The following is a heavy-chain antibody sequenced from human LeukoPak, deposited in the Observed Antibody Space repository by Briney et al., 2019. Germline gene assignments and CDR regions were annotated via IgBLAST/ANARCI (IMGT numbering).Heavy chain of an antibody. Sequence: SETLSLTCTVSGDSISSSSYYWGWIRQPPGKGLEWIGRIYTSGSTNYNPSLKSRVTISVDTSKNQFSLKLSSVTAADTAVYYCARIVVVPADGDPTYFDYWGQGTLVTVSS. V-gene: IGHV4-61*02. D-gene: IGHD2-2*01. CDR3: ARIVVVPADGDPTYFDY. J-gene: IGHJ4*02. CDR2: IYTSGST. CDR1: GDSISSSSYY.